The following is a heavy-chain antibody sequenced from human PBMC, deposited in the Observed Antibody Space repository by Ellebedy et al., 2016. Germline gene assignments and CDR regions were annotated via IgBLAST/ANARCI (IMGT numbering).Heavy chain of an antibody. CDR3: ARMDVGWQPLAE. CDR1: GDSINNVNYY. CDR2: INYNGIT. J-gene: IGHJ4*02. V-gene: IGHV4-30-4*01. Sequence: SETLSLTCSVSGDSINNVNYYWTWIRQPPGKGLEWIGCINYNGITHSDPSLKSRLNMSLDASRNQFSVKLNSVTAADTAVYFCARMDVGWQPLAEWGQGTQVIVSS. D-gene: IGHD6-13*01.